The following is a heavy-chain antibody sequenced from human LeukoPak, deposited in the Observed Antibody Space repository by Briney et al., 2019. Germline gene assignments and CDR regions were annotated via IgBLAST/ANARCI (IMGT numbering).Heavy chain of an antibody. CDR1: GYSISSGYY. Sequence: PSETLSLTCTVSGYSISSGYYWGWIRQPPGKGLEWIGSIYHSGSTYYNPSLKSRVTISVDTSKNQFSLKLSSVTAADTAVYYCARQRVSGWRYFDYWGQGTLVTVSS. D-gene: IGHD6-19*01. CDR3: ARQRVSGWRYFDY. V-gene: IGHV4-38-2*02. CDR2: IYHSGST. J-gene: IGHJ4*02.